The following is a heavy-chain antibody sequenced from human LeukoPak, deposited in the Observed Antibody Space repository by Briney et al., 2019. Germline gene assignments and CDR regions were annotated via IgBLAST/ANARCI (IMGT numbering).Heavy chain of an antibody. J-gene: IGHJ3*02. Sequence: PGGSLRLSCAASGFTFSSYGMHWVRQAPGKGLEWVGRTRNEANIYTTKYAASVKGRFTISRDDSKNSLYLQMNSLKTEDTTVYYCARPVGATTVRGFDIWGQGTMVTVSS. D-gene: IGHD1-26*01. CDR1: GFTFSSYG. CDR3: ARPVGATTVRGFDI. CDR2: TRNEANIYTT. V-gene: IGHV3-72*01.